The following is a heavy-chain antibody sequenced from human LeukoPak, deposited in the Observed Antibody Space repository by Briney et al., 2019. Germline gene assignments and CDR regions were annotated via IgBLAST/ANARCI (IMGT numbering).Heavy chain of an antibody. CDR1: GGSFSGYY. J-gene: IGHJ6*03. CDR2: INHSGST. D-gene: IGHD1-26*01. Sequence: SETLSLTCAVYGGSFSGYYWSWIRQPPGKGLEWIGEINHSGSTNYNPSLKSRVTISVDTSKNQSSLKLSSVTAADTAVYYCARQNGGSWNYYYYMDVWGKGTTVTVSS. V-gene: IGHV4-34*01. CDR3: ARQNGGSWNYYYYMDV.